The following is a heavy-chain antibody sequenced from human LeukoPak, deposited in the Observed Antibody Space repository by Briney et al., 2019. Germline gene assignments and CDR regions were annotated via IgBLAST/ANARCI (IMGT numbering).Heavy chain of an antibody. CDR2: INGGVGDA. CDR1: GFIFSNFA. CDR3: AKDSWKENGVYDPFDI. Sequence: GGSLRLSCAASGFIFSNFAMNWVRQAPGKGLEWVSVINGGVGDAFYAESVKGRFTISRDDSKNTLHLQMSSLRAEDTAVYHCAKDSWKENGVYDPFDIWGQGTMVTVSS. J-gene: IGHJ3*02. V-gene: IGHV3-23*01. D-gene: IGHD2-8*01.